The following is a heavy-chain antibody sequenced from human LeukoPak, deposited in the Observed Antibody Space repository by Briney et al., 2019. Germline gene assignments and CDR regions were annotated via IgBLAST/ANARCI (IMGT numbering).Heavy chain of an antibody. V-gene: IGHV3-23*01. CDR1: GFTFSSYA. J-gene: IGHJ4*02. CDR2: ISGSGGST. CDR3: AKAGWNGDYFDY. Sequence: GGSLRLSCAASGFTFSSYAMSWVRQAPGKGLEWVSAISGSGGSTYYADSVKGRFTFSRDNSKNTLYLQMNSLRAEDTAVYYCAKAGWNGDYFDYWGQGTLVTVSS. D-gene: IGHD6-19*01.